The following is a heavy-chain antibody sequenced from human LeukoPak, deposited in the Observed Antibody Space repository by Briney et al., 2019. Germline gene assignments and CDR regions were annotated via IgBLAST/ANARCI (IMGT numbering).Heavy chain of an antibody. CDR1: GFTFNSYA. V-gene: IGHV4-38-2*01. CDR3: ARASTMVRGVTPVWFDP. D-gene: IGHD3-10*01. Sequence: GSLRLSCAASGFTFNSYAMNWVRQPPGKGLEWIGSIYYSGSTYYNPSLKSRVTISVDTSKNQFSLKLSSVTAADTAVYYCARASTMVRGVTPVWFDPWGEGTLVTVSS. J-gene: IGHJ5*02. CDR2: IYYSGST.